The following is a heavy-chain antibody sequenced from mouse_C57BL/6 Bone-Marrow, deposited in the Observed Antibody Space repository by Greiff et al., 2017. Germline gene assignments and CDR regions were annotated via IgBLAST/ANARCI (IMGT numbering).Heavy chain of an antibody. CDR3: ARGDYDSDASDY. J-gene: IGHJ4*01. V-gene: IGHV1-55*01. D-gene: IGHD2-13*01. CDR2: IYPGSGST. CDR1: GYTFPSYW. Sequence: QVQLQQPGAELVKPGASVKMSCKASGYTFPSYWITWVKQRPGQGLEWIGDIYPGSGSTNYNEKFKSKATLTVDTSSSTAYMQLSSLTSEDSAVYYCARGDYDSDASDYWGQGTSLTVSS.